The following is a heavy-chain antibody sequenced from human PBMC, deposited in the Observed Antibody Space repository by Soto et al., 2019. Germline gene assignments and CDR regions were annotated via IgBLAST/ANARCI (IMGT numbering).Heavy chain of an antibody. Sequence: SETLSLTCTVSGGSIRSTSYYWGWIRQPPGKGLEWIGRIYYSGNTYYKPSLKSRVTMSVDTSKNQFSLRLSPVTAADTAVYYSQRYPYGSGSYFDYWGQGTLATVSS. D-gene: IGHD3-10*01. V-gene: IGHV4-39*01. CDR2: IYYSGNT. CDR3: QRYPYGSGSYFDY. J-gene: IGHJ4*02. CDR1: GGSIRSTSYY.